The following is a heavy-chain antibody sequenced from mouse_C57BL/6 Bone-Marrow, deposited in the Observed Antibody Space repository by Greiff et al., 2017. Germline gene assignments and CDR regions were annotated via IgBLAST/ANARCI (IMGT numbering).Heavy chain of an antibody. CDR3: ARHEDYYGSSYDWYFDV. D-gene: IGHD1-1*01. J-gene: IGHJ1*03. CDR2: FYPGSGSI. Sequence: QVQLQQSGAELVKPGASVKLSCKASGYTFTEYTIHWVKQRSGQGLEWIGWFYPGSGSIKYNEKFKDKATLTADKSSSTVYMERSRLTSEDSAVYFCARHEDYYGSSYDWYFDVWGTGTTVTVSS. CDR1: GYTFTEYT. V-gene: IGHV1-62-2*01.